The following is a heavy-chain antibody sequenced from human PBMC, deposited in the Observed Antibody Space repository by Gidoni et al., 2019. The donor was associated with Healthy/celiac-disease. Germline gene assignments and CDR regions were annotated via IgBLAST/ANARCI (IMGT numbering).Heavy chain of an antibody. Sequence: QVQLVESGGGVVQPGRSRSLSCAAAGFPFSSYGMHGVRQAPGKGLEWVAVIWYDGSNKYYADSVKGRFTISRDNSKNTLYLQMNSLRAEDTAVYYCARDSPPDVWGKGTTVTVSS. CDR2: IWYDGSNK. CDR1: GFPFSSYG. CDR3: ARDSPPDV. J-gene: IGHJ6*04. V-gene: IGHV3-33*01.